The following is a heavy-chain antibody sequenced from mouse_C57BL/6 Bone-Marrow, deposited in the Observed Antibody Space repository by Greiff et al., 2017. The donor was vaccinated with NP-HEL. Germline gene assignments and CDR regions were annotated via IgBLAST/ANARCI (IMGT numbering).Heavy chain of an antibody. CDR3: ARNYGND. CDR1: GYTFTSYW. J-gene: IGHJ2*01. Sequence: QVQLQQPGAELVMPGASVKLSCKASGYTFTSYWMHWVKQRPGQGLEWIGEIDPSDSYTNYNQKFKGKSTWTVDKSSSTAYMQLSSLTSEDAAVYYCARNYGNDWGQGTTLTVSS. CDR2: IDPSDSYT. V-gene: IGHV1-69*01. D-gene: IGHD2-1*01.